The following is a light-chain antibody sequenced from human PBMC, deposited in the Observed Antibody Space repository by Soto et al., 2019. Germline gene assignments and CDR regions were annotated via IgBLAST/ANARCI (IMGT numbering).Light chain of an antibody. J-gene: IGLJ1*01. CDR3: GAWDASLSACV. CDR2: YNN. Sequence: QSVLTQPPSASGTAGQVVTISCSGGDSNIGSNSVYWYQHLPRMAPKLLIYYNNQRPSGVPDRFSGSRSGTSASLAIVGLRSEDEAVYYCGAWDASLSACVFGNGTKLTVL. V-gene: IGLV1-47*02. CDR1: DSNIGSNS.